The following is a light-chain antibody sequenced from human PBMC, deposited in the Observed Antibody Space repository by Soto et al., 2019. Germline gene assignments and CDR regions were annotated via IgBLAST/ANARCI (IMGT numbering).Light chain of an antibody. V-gene: IGLV1-44*01. CDR1: SSNIGSKT. CDR3: AAWDDSLNGHV. CDR2: SNY. J-gene: IGLJ1*01. Sequence: QSVRTQPPSASGTPGQRVTISCSGSSSNIGSKTVNWYQQLPGTAPKLLIYSNYQRPSGVPDRFSGSKSGTSASLAICGLQSEDEADYYCAAWDDSLNGHVFGTGTKVTVL.